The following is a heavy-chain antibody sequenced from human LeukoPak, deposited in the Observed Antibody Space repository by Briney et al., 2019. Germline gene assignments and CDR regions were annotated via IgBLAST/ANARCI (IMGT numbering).Heavy chain of an antibody. V-gene: IGHV3-74*01. CDR1: GFTFSSYW. D-gene: IGHD1-26*01. CDR2: INTDGSST. Sequence: GGSLRLSCAASGFTFSSYWMHWVRQAPGKGRVWVSRINTDGSSTNYADSVKGRFTISRDNAKNTLYLQMNSLRAEDTAVYYCARDRYSGTLPHWGQGTLVTVSS. J-gene: IGHJ4*02. CDR3: ARDRYSGTLPH.